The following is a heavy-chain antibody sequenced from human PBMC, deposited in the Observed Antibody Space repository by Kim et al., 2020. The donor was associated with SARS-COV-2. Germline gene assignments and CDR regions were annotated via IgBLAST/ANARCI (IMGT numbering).Heavy chain of an antibody. J-gene: IGHJ6*04. CDR3: ARDGPDYNSNVMDV. V-gene: IGHV4-59*01. Sequence: SETLSLTCTVSGGSISSYYWSWIRQPPGKGLEWIGYIYYSGSTNYNPSLKSRVTISVDTSKNQFSLKLSSVTAADTAVYYCARDGPDYNSNVMDVWGKGTTVTVSS. CDR1: GGSISSYY. CDR2: IYYSGST. D-gene: IGHD3-10*01.